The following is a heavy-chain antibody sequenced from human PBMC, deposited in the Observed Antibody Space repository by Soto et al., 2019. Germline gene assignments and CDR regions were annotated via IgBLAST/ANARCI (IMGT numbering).Heavy chain of an antibody. CDR3: AISLADYDFWSGYHSSTYYFDY. D-gene: IGHD3-3*01. J-gene: IGHJ4*02. CDR2: INTNTGNP. CDR1: GYTFTSYA. V-gene: IGHV7-4-1*02. Sequence: ASVKVSCKASGYTFTSYAMNWVRQAPGQGLEWKGWINTNTGNPTYAQGFTGRFVFSLDTSVSTAYLQMNSLRAEDTAVYYCAISLADYDFWSGYHSSTYYFDYWGQGTLVTVSS.